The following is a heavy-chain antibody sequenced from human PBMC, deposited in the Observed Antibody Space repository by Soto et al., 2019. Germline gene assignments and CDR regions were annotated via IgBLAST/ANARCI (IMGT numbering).Heavy chain of an antibody. Sequence: SETLSLTCSVSGDSINSDKHYWGWIRQPPGKGLEWIGSIYYRGNTYYNPSLQTRVTISLDKSKSQFSLKLTSVTTADSAVYFCARLEGLATISYYFDFWGQGALVTVSS. V-gene: IGHV4-39*01. D-gene: IGHD3-9*01. CDR3: ARLEGLATISYYFDF. J-gene: IGHJ4*02. CDR1: GDSINSDKHY. CDR2: IYYRGNT.